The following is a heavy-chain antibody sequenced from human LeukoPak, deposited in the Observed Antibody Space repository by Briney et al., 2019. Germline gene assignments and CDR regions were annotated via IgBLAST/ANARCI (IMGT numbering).Heavy chain of an antibody. J-gene: IGHJ4*02. CDR1: GFTFSSYS. D-gene: IGHD6-19*01. CDR2: ISSSSSTI. V-gene: IGHV3-48*04. CDR3: ARGTGIAVAEGFY. Sequence: GSLRLSCAASGFTFSSYSMNWVRQAPGKGLEWVSYISSSSSTIYYADSVKGRFTISRDNAKNSLYLQMNSLRAEDTAVYYCARGTGIAVAEGFYWGQGTLVTVSS.